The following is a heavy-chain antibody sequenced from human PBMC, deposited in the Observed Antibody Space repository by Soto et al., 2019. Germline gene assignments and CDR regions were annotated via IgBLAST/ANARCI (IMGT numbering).Heavy chain of an antibody. CDR1: GGSISSSSYC. CDR3: AGEVVATPNGFDP. CDR2: IYYSGST. V-gene: IGHV4-39*01. Sequence: SQTMSLSCTVSGGSISSSSYCWGWNRQPPGKGLEWIGSIYYSGSTYYNPSLKSRVTISVDTSKNQFSLKLSSVTAADSAVYYGAGEVVATPNGFDPWGQGTLVTVSS. D-gene: IGHD2-15*01. J-gene: IGHJ5*02.